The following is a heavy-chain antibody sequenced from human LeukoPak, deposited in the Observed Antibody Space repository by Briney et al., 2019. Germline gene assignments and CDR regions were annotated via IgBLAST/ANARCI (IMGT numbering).Heavy chain of an antibody. D-gene: IGHD5-18*01. Sequence: GGSLRLSCVVSGFTLKNYKMNWVRQARGKGLEWVSAITNSGTYKYYADSVKGRFTISRDNARNSVYLQMNNLRAEDTAVYYCAREDTAMVPRQFDFWGQGILVTVSS. CDR2: ITNSGTYK. J-gene: IGHJ4*02. V-gene: IGHV3-21*01. CDR1: GFTLKNYK. CDR3: AREDTAMVPRQFDF.